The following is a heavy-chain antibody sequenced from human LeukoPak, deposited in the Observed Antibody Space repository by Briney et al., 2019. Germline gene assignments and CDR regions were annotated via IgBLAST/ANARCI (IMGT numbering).Heavy chain of an antibody. CDR2: IYSGGST. Sequence: PGGSLRLSCAASGFTFSSYSMNWVRQAPGKGLEWVSVIYSGGSTYYANSVKGRFTISRDNSKNTLYLQMNSLRAEDTATYFCARSVAVAGREDLWGQGTLVTVSS. J-gene: IGHJ5*02. V-gene: IGHV3-53*01. CDR1: GFTFSSYS. CDR3: ARSVAVAGREDL. D-gene: IGHD6-19*01.